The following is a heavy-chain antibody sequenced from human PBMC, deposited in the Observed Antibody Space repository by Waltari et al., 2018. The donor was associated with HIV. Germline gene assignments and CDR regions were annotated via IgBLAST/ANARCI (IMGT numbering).Heavy chain of an antibody. Sequence: QVHLVESGGGLVNPGGSLRLSCAASGFPFSGYYMTWIRQAPGKGLEWVSYITGSGNTIYYGDSVKGRFTISRDNAKNSLFLQMNSLRAEDTAVYYCARDRPRGAALFYYGMDVWGQGTTVTVSS. D-gene: IGHD6-13*01. V-gene: IGHV3-11*01. CDR2: ITGSGNTI. CDR1: GFPFSGYY. CDR3: ARDRPRGAALFYYGMDV. J-gene: IGHJ6*02.